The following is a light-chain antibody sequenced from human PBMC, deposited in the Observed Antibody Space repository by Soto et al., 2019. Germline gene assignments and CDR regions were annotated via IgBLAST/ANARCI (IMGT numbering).Light chain of an antibody. Sequence: QSALTQPASVSGSPGQSITISCTGTSSDVGGYNFVSWYQQHPGKAPKFIIYDVRNRPSGVSNRFSGSRSGNTASLTISGLQDEDEADYYCRSYTSSSTVIFGGGTKLTVL. V-gene: IGLV2-14*03. CDR1: SSDVGGYNF. CDR2: DVR. J-gene: IGLJ2*01. CDR3: RSYTSSSTVI.